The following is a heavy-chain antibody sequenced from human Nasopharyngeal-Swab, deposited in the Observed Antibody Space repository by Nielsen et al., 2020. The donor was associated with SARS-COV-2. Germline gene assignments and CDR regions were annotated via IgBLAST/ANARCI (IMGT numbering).Heavy chain of an antibody. J-gene: IGHJ4*02. CDR1: GYTFTNSH. V-gene: IGHV1-46*01. Sequence: ASVKVSCKASGYTFTNSHMHWVRQAPGQGLEWMGMINPTGDTTSDAQNFEGRLSVTRDTSTGTVYMELSSLRSGDTAVYYCASGGSDFWEGYFDNWGQGTLVTVSS. CDR2: INPTGDTT. D-gene: IGHD3/OR15-3a*01. CDR3: ASGGSDFWEGYFDN.